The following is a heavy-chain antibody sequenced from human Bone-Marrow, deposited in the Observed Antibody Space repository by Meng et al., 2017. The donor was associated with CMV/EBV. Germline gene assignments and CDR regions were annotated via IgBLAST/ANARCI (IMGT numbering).Heavy chain of an antibody. CDR1: GFTFDDYA. D-gene: IGHD2-2*01. CDR2: ISWNSGSI. J-gene: IGHJ6*02. CDR3: AKDLGSCSSTSCEDYGMDV. V-gene: IGHV3-9*01. Sequence: SCAASGFTFDDYAMHWVRQAPGKGLEWVSGISWNSGSIGYADSVKGRFTISRDNAKNSLYLQMNSLRAEDTALYYCAKDLGSCSSTSCEDYGMDVWGQGTTVTFYS.